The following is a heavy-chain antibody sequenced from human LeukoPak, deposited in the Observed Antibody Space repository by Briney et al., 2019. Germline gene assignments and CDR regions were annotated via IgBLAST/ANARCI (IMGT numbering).Heavy chain of an antibody. Sequence: GASVKVSCKASGGTFSSYAISWVRQAPGQGLEWMGRIIPILGIANYAQKFQGRVTITADKSTSTAYMELSSLRSEDTAVYYCAPEPEQSGSHSGYWGQGTLVTASS. CDR3: APEPEQSGSHSGY. CDR2: IIPILGIA. V-gene: IGHV1-69*04. J-gene: IGHJ4*02. D-gene: IGHD1-26*01. CDR1: GGTFSSYA.